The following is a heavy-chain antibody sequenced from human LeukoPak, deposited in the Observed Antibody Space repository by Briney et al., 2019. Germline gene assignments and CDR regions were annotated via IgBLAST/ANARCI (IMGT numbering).Heavy chain of an antibody. Sequence: GGSLRLSCAASGFTFDDYGMSWVRQAPGKGLEWVSSISSASSYIYYADSVKGRFTITRDNAKNSLYLQMNSLRAEDTAVYYCARDLDYCSSTSCYSPSGGNYWGQGTLVTVSS. CDR2: ISSASSYI. J-gene: IGHJ4*02. V-gene: IGHV3-21*01. D-gene: IGHD2-2*01. CDR3: ARDLDYCSSTSCYSPSGGNY. CDR1: GFTFDDYG.